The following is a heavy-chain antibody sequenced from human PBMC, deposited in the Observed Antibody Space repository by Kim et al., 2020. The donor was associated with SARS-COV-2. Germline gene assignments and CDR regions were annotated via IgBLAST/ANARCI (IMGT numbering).Heavy chain of an antibody. CDR3: ARDGYYYGSGSYSFDY. D-gene: IGHD3-10*01. CDR2: ISHSGST. Sequence: SETLSLTCAVSGGSISNGNWWSWVRQPPGKGLEWIGEISHSGSTNYNPSLKSRVTISVDKSKNQFSLKLSSVTAADTAVYYCARDGYYYGSGSYSFDYWGQGTLVTVSS. J-gene: IGHJ4*02. V-gene: IGHV4-4*02. CDR1: GGSISNGNW.